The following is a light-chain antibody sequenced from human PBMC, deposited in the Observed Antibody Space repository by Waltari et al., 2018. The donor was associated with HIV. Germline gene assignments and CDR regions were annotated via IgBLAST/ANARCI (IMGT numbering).Light chain of an antibody. CDR1: NIRNTG. J-gene: IGLJ2*01. CDR2: GDS. Sequence: SYVLTQPPSVSAAPGQTARITCGGNNIRNTGVYWYQQTPGQAPVLVVYGDSDRPSGIPERFSGSKSGNTATLTISRVEDGDEADYYCQVWDSGSAHVLFGGGTKLTVL. V-gene: IGLV3-21*02. CDR3: QVWDSGSAHVL.